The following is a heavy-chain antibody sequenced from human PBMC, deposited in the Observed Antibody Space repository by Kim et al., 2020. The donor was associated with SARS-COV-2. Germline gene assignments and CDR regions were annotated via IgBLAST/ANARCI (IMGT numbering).Heavy chain of an antibody. CDR3: ATAGYSYGYFDY. CDR2: IYYSGST. V-gene: IGHV4-59*01. J-gene: IGHJ4*02. CDR1: GGSISSYY. Sequence: SETLSLTCTVSGGSISSYYWSWIRQPPGKGLEWIGYIYYSGSTNYNPSLKSRVTISVDTSKNQFSLKLSSVTAADTAVYYCATAGYSYGYFDYWGQGTLVTVSS. D-gene: IGHD5-18*01.